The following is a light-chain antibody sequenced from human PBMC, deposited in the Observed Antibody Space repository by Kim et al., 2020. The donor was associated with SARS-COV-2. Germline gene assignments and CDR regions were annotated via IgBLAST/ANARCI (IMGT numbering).Light chain of an antibody. J-gene: IGLJ2*01. CDR3: AAWDDSLNAVV. Sequence: GQMGPISCSGGSSNIGSSTVDWYQQIPRTAPKLLIYSNNQRPSGVPDRFSGSKSGTSASLAFSGLQSEDEADYYCAAWDDSLNAVVFGGGTQLTVL. CDR1: SSNIGSST. V-gene: IGLV1-44*01. CDR2: SNN.